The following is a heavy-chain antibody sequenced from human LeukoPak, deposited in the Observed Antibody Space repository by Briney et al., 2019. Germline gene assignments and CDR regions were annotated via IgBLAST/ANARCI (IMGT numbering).Heavy chain of an antibody. CDR3: ARSRRYSSSSDY. D-gene: IGHD6-6*01. CDR1: GYTFTSYD. Sequence: GASVKVSCKASGYTFTSYDINWVRQATGQGREWMGWMDPNSGNTGYAQKFQGRVTMTRNTSISTAYMELSSLRSEDTAVYYCARSRRYSSSSDYWGQGTLVTVSS. V-gene: IGHV1-8*01. J-gene: IGHJ4*02. CDR2: MDPNSGNT.